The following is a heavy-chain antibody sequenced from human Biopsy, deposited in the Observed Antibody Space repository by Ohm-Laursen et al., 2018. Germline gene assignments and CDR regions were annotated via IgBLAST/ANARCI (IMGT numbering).Heavy chain of an antibody. Sequence: TLSLTWTVSDASASSGRYYWTWIRQPPRKPLEWIGYFYSSGTTRYNPSLESRLSISMDTSKNEVSLRLTSMTAADTAVYFCARAPADQYAARNYYSSHAFDMWGQGTKVTVSS. CDR1: DASASSGRYY. CDR2: FYSSGTT. D-gene: IGHD3-10*01. CDR3: ARAPADQYAARNYYSSHAFDM. J-gene: IGHJ3*02. V-gene: IGHV4-61*01.